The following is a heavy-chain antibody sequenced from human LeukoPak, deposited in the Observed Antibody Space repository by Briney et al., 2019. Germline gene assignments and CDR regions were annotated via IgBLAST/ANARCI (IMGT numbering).Heavy chain of an antibody. J-gene: IGHJ5*02. CDR1: GGSFSGSY. CDR2: MNHSGST. D-gene: IGHD3-10*01. V-gene: IGHV4-34*01. Sequence: SETLSLTCDVYGGSFSGSYWSWIRQPPGKGLEWIGEMNHSGSTNYNPSLKSRVTISVDTSKNRFSLKLSSVTAADTAVYYCARLCYYGSGSYYKRHRWFDPWGQGTLVTVSS. CDR3: ARLCYYGSGSYYKRHRWFDP.